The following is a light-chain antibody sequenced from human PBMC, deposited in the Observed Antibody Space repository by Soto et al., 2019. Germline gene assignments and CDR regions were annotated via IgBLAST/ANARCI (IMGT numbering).Light chain of an antibody. Sequence: QSALTQPRSVSGSPGQSVPISCTGTSSDVGGYDYVSWYQQHPGKAPKLMIYDVSQRPSGVPDRFSGSKSGNTASLTISGLQAEDEADYYCCSYAGRYTSVVFGGGTKLTVL. CDR2: DVS. V-gene: IGLV2-11*01. J-gene: IGLJ2*01. CDR3: CSYAGRYTSVV. CDR1: SSDVGGYDY.